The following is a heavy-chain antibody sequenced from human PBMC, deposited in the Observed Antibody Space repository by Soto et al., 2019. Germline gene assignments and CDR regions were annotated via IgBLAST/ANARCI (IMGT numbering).Heavy chain of an antibody. CDR3: ATYLSSLEISSGYRNKGGHFDY. V-gene: IGHV1-46*01. D-gene: IGHD3-22*01. CDR1: GYTFTSYY. J-gene: IGHJ4*02. Sequence: ASVKVSCKASGYTFTSYYRHGVRQAPGQGLEWMGIINPSGGSKSYAQKFQGRVTMTRDTSTSTVYMELRSLRSEDTAVYYCATYLSSLEISSGYRNKGGHFDYLGQGTLVTVSS. CDR2: INPSGGSK.